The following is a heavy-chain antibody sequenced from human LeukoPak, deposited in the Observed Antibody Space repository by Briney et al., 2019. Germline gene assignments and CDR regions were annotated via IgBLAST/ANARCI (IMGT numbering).Heavy chain of an antibody. CDR3: ARTVSGSCYAPDAFDI. V-gene: IGHV1-8*01. J-gene: IGHJ3*02. CDR1: GYTFTSYD. Sequence: ASVKVSCKASGYTFTSYDINWVRQATGQGLEWMGWMNPNSGNTGYAQKFQGRVTVTTDTSTSTAYMELRSLRSDDTAVYYCARTVSGSCYAPDAFDIWGQGTMVTVSS. D-gene: IGHD1-26*01. CDR2: MNPNSGNT.